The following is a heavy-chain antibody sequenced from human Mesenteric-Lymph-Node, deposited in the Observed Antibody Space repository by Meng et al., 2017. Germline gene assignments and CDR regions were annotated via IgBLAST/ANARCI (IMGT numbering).Heavy chain of an antibody. CDR2: VNQDESQK. CDR3: ARDKRAPSDPKTSICPYYFDY. CDR1: GFTYGYNTYW. J-gene: IGHJ4*02. V-gene: IGHV3-7*03. D-gene: IGHD3-3*02. Sequence: GGSLRLSCTASGFTYGYNTYWMSWVRQAPGKGLEWVASVNQDESQKYYVDSVEGRFTISRENAKNSLYLQMNSLRVEDTATYYCARDKRAPSDPKTSICPYYFDYWGQGRVVTVSS.